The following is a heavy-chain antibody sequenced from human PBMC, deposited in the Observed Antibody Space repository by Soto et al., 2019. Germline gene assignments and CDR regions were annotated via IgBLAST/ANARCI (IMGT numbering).Heavy chain of an antibody. CDR2: INHSGST. CDR1: GGSFSGYY. V-gene: IGHV4-34*01. D-gene: IGHD2-2*01. CDR3: ARVVPAALIDY. J-gene: IGHJ4*02. Sequence: QVQLQQWGAGLLKPSVTLSLTCAVYGGSFSGYYWSWIRQPPGKGLEWIGEINHSGSTNYNPSLKSRVTISVDTSKNQFSLKLSSVTAADTAVYYCARVVPAALIDYWGQGTLVTVSS.